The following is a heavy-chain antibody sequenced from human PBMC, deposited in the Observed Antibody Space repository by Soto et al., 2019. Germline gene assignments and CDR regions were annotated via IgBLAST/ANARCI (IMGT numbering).Heavy chain of an antibody. J-gene: IGHJ4*02. CDR2: ISGSGDST. V-gene: IGHV3-23*01. CDR3: AKERRSGWSLDY. CDR1: GFTFSTYA. Sequence: EVQLLESGGGLVQPGGSLRLSCAASGFTFSTYAMNWVRQAPGKGLEWVSGISGSGDSTYYADSVKGRFTVSRDNSKNTLYLQMNSLRVEDTAVFYCAKERRSGWSLDYWGQGTLVTVSS. D-gene: IGHD6-19*01.